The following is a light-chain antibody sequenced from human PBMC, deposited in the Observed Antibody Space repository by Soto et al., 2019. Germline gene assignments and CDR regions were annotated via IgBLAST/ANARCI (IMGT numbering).Light chain of an antibody. J-gene: IGLJ1*01. V-gene: IGLV2-14*03. CDR3: SSYTNINTRACV. Sequence: QSVLTQPASVSASPGQSITISCTGTSSDVGGSNFVSWYQQHPGKPPKLIIYDVATRPSGVSNRFSGSKSGSTASLTISGLQAEDEAEYYCSSYTNINTRACVFGTGTKVTV. CDR2: DVA. CDR1: SSDVGGSNF.